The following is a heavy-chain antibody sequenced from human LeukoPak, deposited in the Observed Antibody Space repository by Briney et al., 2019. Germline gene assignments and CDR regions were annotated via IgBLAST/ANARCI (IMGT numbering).Heavy chain of an antibody. V-gene: IGHV1-69*13. CDR1: GGTFSSYA. CDR2: IIPIFGTA. D-gene: IGHD2-2*01. J-gene: IGHJ4*02. Sequence: VASVKVSCKASGGTFSSYAISWVRQAPGQGLEWMGGIIPIFGTANYAQKFQGRVTITADESTSTAYMELSSLRSEDTAVCYCARDQEDCSSTSCYYFDYWGQGTLVTVSS. CDR3: ARDQEDCSSTSCYYFDY.